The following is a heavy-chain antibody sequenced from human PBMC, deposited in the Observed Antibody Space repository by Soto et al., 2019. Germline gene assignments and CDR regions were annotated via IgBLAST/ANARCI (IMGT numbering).Heavy chain of an antibody. CDR3: AKELTIFDFGAFDI. J-gene: IGHJ3*02. CDR2: ISGSGGST. D-gene: IGHD3-3*01. V-gene: IGHV3-23*01. Sequence: GGSLRLACASSRFTFSSYAMSGVRQAPGKGLEWVSAISGSGGSTYYADSVKGRFTISRDNSKNTLYLQMNSLRAEDTAVYYCAKELTIFDFGAFDIWGQGTMVTVSS. CDR1: RFTFSSYA.